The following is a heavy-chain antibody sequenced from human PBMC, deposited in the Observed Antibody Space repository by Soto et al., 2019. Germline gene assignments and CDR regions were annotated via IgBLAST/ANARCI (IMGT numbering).Heavy chain of an antibody. CDR1: GESLSGYF. V-gene: IGHV4-34*01. CDR2: INHSGNT. Sequence: SETLSLTCAVYGESLSGYFWSWIRQAPGQGVEWIGEINHSGNTNYNPSLKSRVTMSVDTFKKQFSLKLSSVTAADTAVYYCARLGGNYDFWSGYHYYYAMDVWAQGTAVTVSS. CDR3: ARLGGNYDFWSGYHYYYAMDV. J-gene: IGHJ6*01. D-gene: IGHD3-3*01.